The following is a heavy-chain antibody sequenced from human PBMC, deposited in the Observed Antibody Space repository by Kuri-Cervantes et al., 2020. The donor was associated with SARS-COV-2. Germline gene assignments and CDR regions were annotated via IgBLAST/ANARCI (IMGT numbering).Heavy chain of an antibody. CDR1: GGTFTSYD. D-gene: IGHD2-2*01. Sequence: ASVKVSCKASGGTFTSYDINWVRQATGQGLEWMGWMNPNSGNTGYAQKFQGRVTITRNTSISTAYMELSSLRSEDTAVYYCARGGVVPEVSFDYWGQGTLVTVSS. CDR3: ARGGVVPEVSFDY. V-gene: IGHV1-8*03. CDR2: MNPNSGNT. J-gene: IGHJ4*02.